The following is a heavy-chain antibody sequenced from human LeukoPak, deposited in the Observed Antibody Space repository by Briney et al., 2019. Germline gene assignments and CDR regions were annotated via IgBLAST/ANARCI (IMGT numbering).Heavy chain of an antibody. J-gene: IGHJ4*02. CDR1: GYTLTGYY. CDR3: ARGVGATYLSYFDY. Sequence: ASVKVSCKASGYTLTGYYMHWVRQAPGQGLEWMGWINPNSGGTNYAQKFQGRVTMTRDTSISTAYMELSRLRSDDTAVYYCARGVGATYLSYFDYWGQGTLVTVSS. V-gene: IGHV1-2*02. D-gene: IGHD1-26*01. CDR2: INPNSGGT.